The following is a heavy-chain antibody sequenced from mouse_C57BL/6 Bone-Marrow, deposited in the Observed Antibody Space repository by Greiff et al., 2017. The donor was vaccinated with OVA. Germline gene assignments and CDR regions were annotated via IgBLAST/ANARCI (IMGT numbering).Heavy chain of an antibody. CDR3: TTSGYYDYYAMDY. V-gene: IGHV14-4*01. CDR1: GFNIKDDY. D-gene: IGHD2-3*01. CDR2: LDPENGDT. Sequence: VQLQQSGAELVRPGASVTLSCTASGFNIKDDYMHWVKQRPEQGLEWIGWLDPENGDTEYASKFQGKATITADTSSNTAYLQLSSLTSEDTAVYYCTTSGYYDYYAMDYWGQGTSVTVSS. J-gene: IGHJ4*01.